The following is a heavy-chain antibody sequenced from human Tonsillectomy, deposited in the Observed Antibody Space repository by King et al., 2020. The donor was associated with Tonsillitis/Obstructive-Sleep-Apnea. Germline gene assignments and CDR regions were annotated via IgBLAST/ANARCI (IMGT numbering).Heavy chain of an antibody. CDR3: AKDPAPGAVGWNLDALVF. CDR2: ISWNSGSI. V-gene: IGHV3-9*01. CDR1: GFTFDDYA. D-gene: IGHD1-7*01. J-gene: IGHJ3*01. Sequence: VQLVESGGGLVQPGRSLRLSCAASGFTFDDYAMHWVRQAPGKGLEWVSGISWNSGSIGYADSVKGRFTISRDNAKNSLYLQMNSLRAEDTALYYCAKDPAPGAVGWNLDALVFGGQGKRVTAFS.